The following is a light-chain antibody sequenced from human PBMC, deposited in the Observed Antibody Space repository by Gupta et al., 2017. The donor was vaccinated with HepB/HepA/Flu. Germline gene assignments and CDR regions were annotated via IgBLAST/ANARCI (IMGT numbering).Light chain of an antibody. CDR1: SSNIGSNY. Sequence: SVLTQPPSASATPGQRVTISCSASSSNIGSNYVYWYQQPPGTAPKLLIYRNNQRPSGVPDRFSGSKSGTSAFLAISGLRSDDEADYYCAAWDDRLSGWVFGGGTKLTVL. V-gene: IGLV1-47*01. J-gene: IGLJ3*02. CDR2: RNN. CDR3: AAWDDRLSGWV.